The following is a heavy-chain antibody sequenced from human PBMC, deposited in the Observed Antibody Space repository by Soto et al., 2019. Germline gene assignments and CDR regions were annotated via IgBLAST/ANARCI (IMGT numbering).Heavy chain of an antibody. CDR2: IIPIFGTA. J-gene: IGHJ6*02. V-gene: IGHV1-69*12. D-gene: IGHD3-9*01. CDR1: GGTFSSYA. CDR3: ARGYYDILTGYPGGGMDV. Sequence: QVQLVQSGAEVKKPGSSVKVSCKASGGTFSSYAISWVRQAPGQGLEWMGGIIPIFGTANYAQKFRGRVTITADESTSTAYMELSSLRSEDTAVYYCARGYYDILTGYPGGGMDVWGQGTMVTVSS.